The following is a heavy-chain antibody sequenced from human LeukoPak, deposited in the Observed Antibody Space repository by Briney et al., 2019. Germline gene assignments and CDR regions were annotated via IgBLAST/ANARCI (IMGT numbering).Heavy chain of an antibody. V-gene: IGHV3-9*01. Sequence: SLRLSFAASGFTFDEYAMHWVRQGPGKGLEWVSGISWKGGIIGYADSVKGRFTISRDTAKNIVSLEMNSLRPDDTAIYYSAKDGRALRTAEPWLDSWVEGTLVTVSS. CDR2: ISWKGGII. D-gene: IGHD1-1*01. CDR3: AKDGRALRTAEPWLDS. CDR1: GFTFDEYA. J-gene: IGHJ4*02.